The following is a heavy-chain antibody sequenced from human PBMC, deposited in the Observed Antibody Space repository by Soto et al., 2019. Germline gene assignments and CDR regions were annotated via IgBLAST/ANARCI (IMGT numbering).Heavy chain of an antibody. V-gene: IGHV5-10-1*01. Sequence: GESLKISCKGSGYSFTSYWISWVRQMPGKGLEWMGRIDPSDSYTNYSPSFQGHVTISADKSISTAYLQWSSLKASDTAMYYCARQVRSSSWYVSFDYWGQGTLVTVS. D-gene: IGHD6-13*01. J-gene: IGHJ4*02. CDR1: GYSFTSYW. CDR3: ARQVRSSSWYVSFDY. CDR2: IDPSDSYT.